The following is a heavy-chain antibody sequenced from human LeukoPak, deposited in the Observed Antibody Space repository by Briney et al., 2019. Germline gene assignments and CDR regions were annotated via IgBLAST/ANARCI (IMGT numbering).Heavy chain of an antibody. V-gene: IGHV3-74*01. Sequence: GGSLRLSCAASGFTFSSYWMHWVRQAPGKGLVWVSRINSDGSSTSYADSVKGRFTISRDNAKNTLYLQMNSLRAEDTAVYYCATTTDYSNYDSYYYFDYWGQGTLVTVSS. CDR3: ATTTDYSNYDSYYYFDY. CDR1: GFTFSSYW. D-gene: IGHD4-11*01. J-gene: IGHJ4*02. CDR2: INSDGSST.